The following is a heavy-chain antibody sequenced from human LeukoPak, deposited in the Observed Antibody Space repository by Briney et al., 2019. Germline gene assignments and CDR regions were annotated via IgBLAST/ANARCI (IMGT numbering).Heavy chain of an antibody. CDR3: ARLSKRWFGVNSTPYYFDY. J-gene: IGHJ4*02. D-gene: IGHD3-10*01. V-gene: IGHV4-59*01. Sequence: SETLSLTCTVSGGSISSYYWSWIRQPPGKGLEWIGYIYYSGSTNYNPSLKSRVTISVDTSKNQFSLKLSSVTAADTAVYYCARLSKRWFGVNSTPYYFDYWGQGTLVTVSS. CDR1: GGSISSYY. CDR2: IYYSGST.